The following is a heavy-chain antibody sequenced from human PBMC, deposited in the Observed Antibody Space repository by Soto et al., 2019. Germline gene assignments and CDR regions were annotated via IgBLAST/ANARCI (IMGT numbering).Heavy chain of an antibody. D-gene: IGHD3-16*01. CDR2: INWNGGST. V-gene: IGHV3-20*04. CDR3: ARGMGFDYDGYYFDY. Sequence: EVQLVESGGGVVRPGGSLRLSCAASGFTFDDYGMSWVRQAPGKGLEWVSGINWNGGSTGYADSVKGRFTISRDNCVNSLYLQMNSLRGGDTALYYCARGMGFDYDGYYFDYWGQGTLVTVSS. J-gene: IGHJ4*02. CDR1: GFTFDDYG.